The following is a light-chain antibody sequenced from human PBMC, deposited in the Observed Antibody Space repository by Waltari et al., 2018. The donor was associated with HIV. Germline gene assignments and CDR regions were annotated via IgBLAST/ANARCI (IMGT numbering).Light chain of an antibody. V-gene: IGLV2-23*01. J-gene: IGLJ2*01. CDR2: EDN. Sequence: QSALTQPVSVSGSPGQSITISCTGTSSDTGNYNLVSWYQLYPGKAPKLIIYEDNKRPSGVSNRFSGSKSADTASLTISGLQAEDEADYYCCAYAGGLEFGGGTKLTVL. CDR3: CAYAGGLE. CDR1: SSDTGNYNL.